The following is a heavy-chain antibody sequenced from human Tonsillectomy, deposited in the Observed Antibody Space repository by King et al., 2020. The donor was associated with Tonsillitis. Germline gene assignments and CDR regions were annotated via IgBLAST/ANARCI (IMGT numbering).Heavy chain of an antibody. D-gene: IGHD3-22*01. J-gene: IGHJ3*02. Sequence: VQLVESGGGLVQPGGSLRLSCSASVFTFSRFVIHWVRQAPGTGLEYLSAISINGGSTYYADSVKGRFTISRDNSKNTLYLQMSSLRAEDTAVYYCVKDRDYYDSSDRTVAFDIWGQGTMVTVSS. CDR2: ISINGGST. CDR3: VKDRDYYDSSDRTVAFDI. V-gene: IGHV3-64D*06. CDR1: VFTFSRFV.